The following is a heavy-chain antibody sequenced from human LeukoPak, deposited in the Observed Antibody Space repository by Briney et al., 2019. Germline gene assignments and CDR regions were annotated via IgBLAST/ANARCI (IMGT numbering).Heavy chain of an antibody. V-gene: IGHV4-4*07. Sequence: SETLSLTCTASGGSISSYYWSWIRQPAGKGLEWIGRIYTSGSTNYNPSLKSRVTMSVDTSKNQFSLKLSSVTAADTAVYYCAAGTPLGGYSYGRYYYYYYGMDVWGQGTTVTVSS. D-gene: IGHD5-18*01. CDR3: AAGTPLGGYSYGRYYYYYYGMDV. J-gene: IGHJ6*02. CDR2: IYTSGST. CDR1: GGSISSYY.